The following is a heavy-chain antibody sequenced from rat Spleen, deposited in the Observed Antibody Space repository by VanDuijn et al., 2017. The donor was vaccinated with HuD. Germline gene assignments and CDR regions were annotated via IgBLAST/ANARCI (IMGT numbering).Heavy chain of an antibody. CDR2: IWTGGTT. J-gene: IGHJ2*01. CDR1: GFSLTTYH. V-gene: IGHV2-43*01. Sequence: QVQLKESGPGLVQPSQTLSLTCTVSGFSLTTYHVSWFRQPPGKGLEWMGIIWTGGTTTYNSLLESRLSITRDTSKSQVFLKMNSLQPEDTGTYYCARLSQSLDYWGQGVMVTVSS. CDR3: ARLSQSLDY.